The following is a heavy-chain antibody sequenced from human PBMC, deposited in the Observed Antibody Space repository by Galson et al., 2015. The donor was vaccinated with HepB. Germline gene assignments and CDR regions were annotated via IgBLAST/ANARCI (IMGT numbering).Heavy chain of an antibody. Sequence: SLRLSCAASGFTFSGSAMHWVRQASGKGLEWVGRIRSKANSYATAYAASVKGRFTISRDDSKNTAYLQMNSLKTEDTAVYYCTRRGDYIWGSYRLKYNWFDPWGQGTLVTVSS. V-gene: IGHV3-73*01. CDR2: IRSKANSYAT. J-gene: IGHJ5*02. CDR3: TRRGDYIWGSYRLKYNWFDP. D-gene: IGHD3-16*02. CDR1: GFTFSGSA.